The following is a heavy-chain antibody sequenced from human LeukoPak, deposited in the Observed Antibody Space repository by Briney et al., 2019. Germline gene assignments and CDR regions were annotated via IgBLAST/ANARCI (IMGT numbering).Heavy chain of an antibody. J-gene: IGHJ4*02. CDR2: IWYDGSNK. CDR1: GFTFSTSG. D-gene: IGHD3-22*01. Sequence: PGRSLRLSRAASGFTFSTSGMHWVRKAPGKGLEWVAVIWYDGSNKHYAESVKGRFSISRDNSKSTLYLQMNSLRAEDTAVYYCARARGVSTGYRPIDYWGQGTLVTVSS. CDR3: ARARGVSTGYRPIDY. V-gene: IGHV3-33*01.